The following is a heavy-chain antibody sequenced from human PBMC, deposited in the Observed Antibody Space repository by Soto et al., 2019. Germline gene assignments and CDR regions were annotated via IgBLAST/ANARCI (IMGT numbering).Heavy chain of an antibody. V-gene: IGHV1-46*01. CDR1: GYTFTSYY. CDR2: INPSGGST. J-gene: IGHJ4*02. D-gene: IGHD3-10*01. Sequence: GASVKVSCKASGYTFTSYYMHWVRQAPGQGLEWMGIINPSGGSTSYAQKFQGRVTMTRDTSTSTVYMELSSLRSEDTAVYYCARGYYYGSGSYYNAAHNFDYWGQGTLVTVSS. CDR3: ARGYYYGSGSYYNAAHNFDY.